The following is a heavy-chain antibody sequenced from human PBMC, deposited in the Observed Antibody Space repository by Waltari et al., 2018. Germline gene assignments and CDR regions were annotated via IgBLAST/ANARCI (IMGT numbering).Heavy chain of an antibody. CDR2: INHSGST. D-gene: IGHD3-22*01. CDR3: ARGRQDDSSANYDGGFYFFDN. J-gene: IGHJ4*02. CDR1: GGSISSGGYY. Sequence: QVQLQESGPGLVKSSQTLSLTCTVSGGSISSGGYYWSWIRQHPGKGLEWIGYINHSGSTHYNPSLKSRVTISVDMSKNQFFLELDSVTAADTAVHYCARGRQDDSSANYDGGFYFFDNWGQGTLVTVSS. V-gene: IGHV4-31*03.